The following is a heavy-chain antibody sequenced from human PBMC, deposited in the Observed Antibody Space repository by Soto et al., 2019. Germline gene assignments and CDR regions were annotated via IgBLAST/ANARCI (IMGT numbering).Heavy chain of an antibody. Sequence: QVQLQESGPGLVKPSETLSLTCTVSGGSISSYYWSWIRQPPGKGLEWIGYIYYSGSTNYNPSLKSRVTIAVDTSKNQFSLKLSSVTAADTAVYYCARDRAAANYYYYYGMDVWGQGTTVTVSS. J-gene: IGHJ6*02. V-gene: IGHV4-59*01. CDR3: ARDRAAANYYYYYGMDV. CDR2: IYYSGST. CDR1: GGSISSYY. D-gene: IGHD6-13*01.